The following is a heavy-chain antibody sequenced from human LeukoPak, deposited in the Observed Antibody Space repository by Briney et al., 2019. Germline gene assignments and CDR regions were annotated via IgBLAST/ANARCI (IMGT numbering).Heavy chain of an antibody. CDR1: GGSISSYY. CDR2: IYYSGST. CDR3: ARAGYYYDSSGNFDP. D-gene: IGHD3-22*01. Sequence: PSETLSLTCTVSGGSISSYYWSWIRQPPGKGLEWIGYIYYSGSTNYNPSLKSRVTISVDTSKNQFSLKLSSVTAADTAVYYCARAGYYYDSSGNFDPWGQGTLVTVSS. V-gene: IGHV4-59*01. J-gene: IGHJ5*02.